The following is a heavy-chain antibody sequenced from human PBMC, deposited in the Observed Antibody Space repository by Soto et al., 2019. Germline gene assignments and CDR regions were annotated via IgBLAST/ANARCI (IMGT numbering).Heavy chain of an antibody. Sequence: QVQLVQSGAEVKKPGSSVKVSCKASGGTFTTYPINWVRQAPGQGLEWMGGIIPMFGTTNYAQKFQGRVTITADESTSTAYMELSSLRSEDTAMYYCAGQFTDGDYQYWGQGTLVTVSS. D-gene: IGHD4-17*01. CDR3: AGQFTDGDYQY. CDR2: IIPMFGTT. CDR1: GGTFTTYP. V-gene: IGHV1-69*01. J-gene: IGHJ4*02.